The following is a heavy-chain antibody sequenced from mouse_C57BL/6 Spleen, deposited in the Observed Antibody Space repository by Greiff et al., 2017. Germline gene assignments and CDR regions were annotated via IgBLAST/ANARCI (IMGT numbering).Heavy chain of an antibody. CDR3: ARTRIYYDSSYYAMDY. CDR2: IWSGGST. D-gene: IGHD2-4*01. CDR1: GFSLTSYG. V-gene: IGHV2-2*01. J-gene: IGHJ4*01. Sequence: QVQLQQSGPGLVQPSQSLSITCTVSGFSLTSYGVHWVRRSPGKGLEWLGVIWSGGSTDYNAAFISRLSISKDNSKSQVFFKMNSLQADDTAIYYCARTRIYYDSSYYAMDYWGQGTSVTVSS.